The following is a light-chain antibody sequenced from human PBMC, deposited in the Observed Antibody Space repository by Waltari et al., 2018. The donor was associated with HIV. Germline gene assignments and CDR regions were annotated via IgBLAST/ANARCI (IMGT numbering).Light chain of an antibody. CDR1: QDISNY. J-gene: IGKJ4*01. CDR3: QQYDNLPFT. V-gene: IGKV1-33*01. Sequence: DIQMSKSPSSLAASVADRVTITCQASQDISNYLNWYQQKPGKAPKLLIYDASNFETGVPSRFSGSGSGTDFTFTISSLQPEDIATYYCQQYDNLPFTFGGGTKVEIK. CDR2: DAS.